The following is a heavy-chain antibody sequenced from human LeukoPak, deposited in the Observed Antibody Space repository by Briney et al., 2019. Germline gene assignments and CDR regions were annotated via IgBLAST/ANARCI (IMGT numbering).Heavy chain of an antibody. Sequence: QPGGSLRLSCAASVFTFSTYWMSWVRQAPGKGREWVANIKEDGSDKNYVDSVRGRFTISRDNAKNSLFLQMNSLRAEDTAVYYCARDGWRAINYWGQGTLVTVS. CDR3: ARDGWRAINY. V-gene: IGHV3-7*01. CDR2: IKEDGSDK. D-gene: IGHD5-24*01. J-gene: IGHJ4*02. CDR1: VFTFSTYW.